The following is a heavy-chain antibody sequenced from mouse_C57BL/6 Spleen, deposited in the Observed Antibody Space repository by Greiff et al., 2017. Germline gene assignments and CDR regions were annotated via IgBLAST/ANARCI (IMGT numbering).Heavy chain of an antibody. CDR3: ARDIPYAMCY. Sequence: EVQLQQSGAELVKPGASVKLSCTASGFNIKDYYMHWVKQRTEQGLEWIGRIDPEDGETKYAPNFQGKATIPADTSSNTAYLQLSSLTSEDTAVYYCARDIPYAMCYWGQGTSVTVAS. J-gene: IGHJ4*01. V-gene: IGHV14-2*01. CDR1: GFNIKDYY. CDR2: IDPEDGET.